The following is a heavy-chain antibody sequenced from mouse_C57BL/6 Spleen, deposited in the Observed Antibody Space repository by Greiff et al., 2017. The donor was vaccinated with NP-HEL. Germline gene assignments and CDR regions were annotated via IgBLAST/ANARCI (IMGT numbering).Heavy chain of an antibody. V-gene: IGHV1-81*01. D-gene: IGHD2-3*01. CDR1: GYTFTSYG. Sequence: QVQLKESGAELARPGASVKLSCKASGYTFTSYGISWVKQRTGQGLEWIGEIYPRSGNTYYNEKFKGKATLTADKSSSTAYMELRSLTSEDSAVYFCAREIYDGYYDYWGQGTTLTVSS. J-gene: IGHJ2*01. CDR3: AREIYDGYYDY. CDR2: IYPRSGNT.